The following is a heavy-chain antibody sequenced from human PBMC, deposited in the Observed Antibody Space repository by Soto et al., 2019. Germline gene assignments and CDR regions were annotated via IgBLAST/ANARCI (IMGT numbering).Heavy chain of an antibody. CDR3: ARPHRAGSAGAFAF. Sequence: EVQLVQSGAEVKKPGESLKISCKGYGYSYISYWIGWLRQMPGKDLEWRGIIYPGDSNTRYSPSFQGQVTISADKSSSTAYLQWISLKASDTAMYYCARPHRAGSAGAFAFWGQGTMVTVSS. D-gene: IGHD2-21*01. CDR1: GYSYISYW. J-gene: IGHJ3*01. CDR2: IYPGDSNT. V-gene: IGHV5-51*01.